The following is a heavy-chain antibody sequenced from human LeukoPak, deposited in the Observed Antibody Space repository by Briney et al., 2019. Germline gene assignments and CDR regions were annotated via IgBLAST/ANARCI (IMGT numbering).Heavy chain of an antibody. V-gene: IGHV1-46*01. CDR3: ARDGLLWFGISNWFDP. J-gene: IGHJ5*02. D-gene: IGHD3-10*01. CDR1: GYTFTSYY. Sequence: ASVKGSCKASGYTFTSYYMHWVRQAPGQGLEWMGIINPSGGSTSYAQKFQGRVTMTRDTSTSTVYMELSSLRSEDTAVYYCARDGLLWFGISNWFDPWGQGTLVTVSS. CDR2: INPSGGST.